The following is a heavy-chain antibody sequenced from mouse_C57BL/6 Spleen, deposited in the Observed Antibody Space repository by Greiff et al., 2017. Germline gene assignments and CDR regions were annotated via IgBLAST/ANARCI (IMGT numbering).Heavy chain of an antibody. Sequence: EVMLVESEGGLVQPGSSMKLSCTASGFTFSDYYMAWVRQVPEKGLEWVANINYDGSSTYYLDSLKSRFIISRDNAKNILYLQMSSLKSEDTATYYCARYSNYVGVDYWGQGTSVTVSS. CDR3: ARYSNYVGVDY. CDR2: INYDGSST. V-gene: IGHV5-16*01. CDR1: GFTFSDYY. J-gene: IGHJ4*01. D-gene: IGHD2-5*01.